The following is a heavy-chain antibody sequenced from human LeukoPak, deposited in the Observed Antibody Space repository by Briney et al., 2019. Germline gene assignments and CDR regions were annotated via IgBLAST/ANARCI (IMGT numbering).Heavy chain of an antibody. J-gene: IGHJ6*02. CDR1: GFTFSRYW. Sequence: GGSLRLSCAASGFTFSRYWMSWVRQAPRKGLEWVANIKQDGSETYYLDSMKGRFTISRDNAKNSLYLQMNSLRAEDTAVYYCARDRVDTAMVTSYYGMDVWGQGTTVTVSS. V-gene: IGHV3-7*03. CDR3: ARDRVDTAMVTSYYGMDV. D-gene: IGHD5-18*01. CDR2: IKQDGSET.